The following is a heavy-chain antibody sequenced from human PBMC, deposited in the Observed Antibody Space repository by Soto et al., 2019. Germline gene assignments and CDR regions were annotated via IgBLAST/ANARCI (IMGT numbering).Heavy chain of an antibody. CDR2: IYYSGNT. CDR1: GGSISSSTYY. V-gene: IGHV4-39*01. D-gene: IGHD3-22*01. CDR3: ARAHYDSYFDY. J-gene: IGHJ4*02. Sequence: QLQLQESGPGLVKPSETLSLTCTVSGGSISSSTYYWGLIRQPPGKGLEWIGSIYYSGNTYYNPSLKSRVTISVDPSKNQFSLRLNSVTAADTAVYYCARAHYDSYFDYWGQGTLVTVSS.